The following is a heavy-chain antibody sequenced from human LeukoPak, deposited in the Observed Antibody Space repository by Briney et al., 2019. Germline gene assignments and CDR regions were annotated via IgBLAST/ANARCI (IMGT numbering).Heavy chain of an antibody. CDR3: ARGAWIFDY. D-gene: IGHD5-12*01. CDR1: GFTFSSYW. J-gene: IGHJ4*02. V-gene: IGHV3-7*01. CDR2: IKQDGSEK. Sequence: PGGSLRLSCVASGFTFSSYWMSWVRQAPGKGLEWVANIKQDGSEKYYVDSVKGRFTISRDNAKNSLYLQMNSLRAEDTAVYYCARGAWIFDYWGQGTLVSVSS.